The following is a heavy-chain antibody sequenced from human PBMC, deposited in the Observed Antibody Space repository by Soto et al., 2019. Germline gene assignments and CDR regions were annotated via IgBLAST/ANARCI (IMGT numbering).Heavy chain of an antibody. CDR3: GRQAALWEKVDF. V-gene: IGHV3-74*01. D-gene: IGHD3-10*01. CDR1: GFTFAKYW. Sequence: GGSLRLSCVVSGFTFAKYWMHWVRQAPGKGLVWVARIETDGTTQTYADSVEGRFTISRDNAKNTLYLHMNSLRAEDTAVYYCGRQAALWEKVDFRGHGTPVTVS. CDR2: IETDGTTQ. J-gene: IGHJ1*01.